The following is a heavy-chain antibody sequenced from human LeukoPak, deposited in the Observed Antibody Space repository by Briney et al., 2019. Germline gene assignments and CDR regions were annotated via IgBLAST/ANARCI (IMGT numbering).Heavy chain of an antibody. D-gene: IGHD6-19*01. Sequence: RWASVKVSCKASGYTFTGYYMHWVRQAPGQGLEWMGWINPNSGGTNYAQKFQGRVTMTRDTSISTAYMELSRLRSDDTAVYYCARVGTSSGIAVAGPVFDYWGQGTLVTVSS. CDR3: ARVGTSSGIAVAGPVFDY. CDR1: GYTFTGYY. J-gene: IGHJ4*02. CDR2: INPNSGGT. V-gene: IGHV1-2*02.